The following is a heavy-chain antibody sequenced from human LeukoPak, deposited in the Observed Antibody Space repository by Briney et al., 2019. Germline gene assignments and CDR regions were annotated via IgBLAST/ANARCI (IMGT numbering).Heavy chain of an antibody. CDR2: IIPIFGTA. CDR3: ARAYYYDSSGYSPFDP. D-gene: IGHD3-22*01. J-gene: IGHJ5*02. CDR1: GGTFSSYA. Sequence: SVKVSCKASGGTFSSYAISWVRQAPGQGLEWMGGIIPIFGTANYAQKFQGRVTITTDESTSTAYMERSSLRSEDTAVYYCARAYYYDSSGYSPFDPWGQGTLVTVSS. V-gene: IGHV1-69*05.